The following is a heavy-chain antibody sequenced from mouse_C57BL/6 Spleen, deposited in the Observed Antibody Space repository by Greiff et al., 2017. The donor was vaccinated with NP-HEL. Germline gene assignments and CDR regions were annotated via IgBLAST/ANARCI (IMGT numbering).Heavy chain of an antibody. Sequence: QVQLQQSGPGLVQPSQSLSITCTVSGFSLTSYGVHWVRQSPGKGLEWLGVIWSGGSTDNNAAFISRLSISKDNSKSQAFFKRISPHPDDTTIYYCATTGGDYSNCDAMDYWGQGTSVTVSS. D-gene: IGHD2-5*01. V-gene: IGHV2-2*01. CDR3: ATTGGDYSNCDAMDY. CDR1: GFSLTSYG. J-gene: IGHJ4*01. CDR2: IWSGGST.